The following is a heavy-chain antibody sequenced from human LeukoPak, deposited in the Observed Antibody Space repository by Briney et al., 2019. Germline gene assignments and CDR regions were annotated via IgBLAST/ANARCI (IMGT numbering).Heavy chain of an antibody. Sequence: GGCLRLSCAASGYTVSSNYMSWVRQAPGKGLEWVSVIYSGGSTYYADSVKGRFTISRDNSKNTLYLQMNSLRAEDTAVYYCARDSVVIAIPFDYWGQGTLVTVSS. CDR1: GYTVSSNY. J-gene: IGHJ4*02. CDR2: IYSGGST. D-gene: IGHD2-21*01. V-gene: IGHV3-66*01. CDR3: ARDSVVIAIPFDY.